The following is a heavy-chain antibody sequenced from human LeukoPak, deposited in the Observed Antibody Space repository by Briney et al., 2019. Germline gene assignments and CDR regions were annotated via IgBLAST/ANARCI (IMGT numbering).Heavy chain of an antibody. J-gene: IGHJ4*02. CDR2: ISSSGNTI. Sequence: AGGSLRPSCAASGFTFSSYSMNWVRQAPGKGLEWVSYISSSGNTIDYADSVKGRFTISRDNAKNSLYLQMVSLRAEDTAVYYCARLRGYSYGYGDYWGQGTLVTVSS. D-gene: IGHD5-18*01. CDR3: ARLRGYSYGYGDY. CDR1: GFTFSSYS. V-gene: IGHV3-48*04.